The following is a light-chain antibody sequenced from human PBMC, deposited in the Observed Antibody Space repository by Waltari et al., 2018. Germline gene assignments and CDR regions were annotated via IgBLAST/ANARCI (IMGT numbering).Light chain of an antibody. CDR3: QQYYSYPWT. Sequence: DIQMTQSPSTLSASIGDRVTITCRASQSISNWLAWYQQKPGKAPNLLIYKASSLESGVPSRFSGSGSGTEFTLTISSLQPDDFATYYCQQYYSYPWTFGQGTKVEVK. V-gene: IGKV1-5*03. J-gene: IGKJ1*01. CDR1: QSISNW. CDR2: KAS.